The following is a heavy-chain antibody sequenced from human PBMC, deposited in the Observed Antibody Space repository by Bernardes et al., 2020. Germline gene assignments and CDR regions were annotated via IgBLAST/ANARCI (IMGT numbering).Heavy chain of an antibody. J-gene: IGHJ4*02. V-gene: IGHV3-48*01. CDR1: GFTFSHFA. D-gene: IGHD3-3*01. CDR2: ISGISSAI. CDR3: ATFPRVSGIFDY. Sequence: GYLRRSCAASGFTFSHFAMNWVRPAPGKGLEWISYISGISSAIYYADSVKGRFTISRDNVNNSLYLQMNSLRAEDTAVYYCATFPRVSGIFDYWGQGTLVTVSS.